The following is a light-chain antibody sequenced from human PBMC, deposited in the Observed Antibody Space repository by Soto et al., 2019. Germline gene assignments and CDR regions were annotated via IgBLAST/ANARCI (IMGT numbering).Light chain of an antibody. CDR3: QQYNNWPRT. Sequence: DIQMTQSPSSLSASVGDRVTITCRASQSISSYLNWYQQKPGKAPTLLIYAASSLQSGVPSRFSGSGSGTEFTLTISSLQSEDFAVYYCQQYNNWPRTLGQGTKVDIK. V-gene: IGKV1-39*01. J-gene: IGKJ1*01. CDR2: AAS. CDR1: QSISSY.